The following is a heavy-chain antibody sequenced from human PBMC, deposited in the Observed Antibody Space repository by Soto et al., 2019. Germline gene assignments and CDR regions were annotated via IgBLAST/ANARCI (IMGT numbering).Heavy chain of an antibody. CDR3: ARVPIGKYGVWNY. Sequence: EEQLVESGGGLVQPGGSLRLSCAASGFTFSSYWMHWVRQASGKGLVWVSRINPGGTITDYADSVKGRFTISRDNAKNTVYLQVNSLRGDDTAEYFCARVPIGKYGVWNYWGQGTLVTVSS. D-gene: IGHD2-8*01. CDR1: GFTFSSYW. CDR2: INPGGTIT. V-gene: IGHV3-74*01. J-gene: IGHJ4*02.